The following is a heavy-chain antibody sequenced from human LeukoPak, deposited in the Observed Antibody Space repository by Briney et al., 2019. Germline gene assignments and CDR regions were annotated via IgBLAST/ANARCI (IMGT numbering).Heavy chain of an antibody. CDR3: ARATYYDFWSGQGHNWFDP. Sequence: GASVKVSCKASGYTFTSYGISWVRQAPGQGLEWMGWISAYNGNTTYAQKLQGRVTMTTDTSTSAAYMELRSLRSDDTAVYYCARATYYDFWSGQGHNWFDPWGQGTLVTVSS. V-gene: IGHV1-18*01. J-gene: IGHJ5*02. CDR1: GYTFTSYG. CDR2: ISAYNGNT. D-gene: IGHD3-3*01.